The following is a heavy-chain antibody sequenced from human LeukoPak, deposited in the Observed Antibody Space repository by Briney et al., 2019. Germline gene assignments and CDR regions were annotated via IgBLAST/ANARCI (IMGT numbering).Heavy chain of an antibody. CDR2: IKSKIDGGTI. Sequence: PGGSLRLSCAASGFTFSSYWMHWVRQAPGKGLEWVGRIKSKIDGGTIDYSAPGKGRFTISRDDSRNTLYLQMNSLKTEDTAVYYCTTRRQDGCWVQGTLVTVS. CDR3: TTRRQDGC. CDR1: GFTFSSYW. V-gene: IGHV3-15*01. J-gene: IGHJ4*02. D-gene: IGHD6-25*01.